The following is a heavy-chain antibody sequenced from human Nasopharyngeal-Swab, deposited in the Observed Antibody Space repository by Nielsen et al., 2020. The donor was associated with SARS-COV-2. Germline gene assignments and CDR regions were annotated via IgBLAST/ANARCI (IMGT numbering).Heavy chain of an antibody. CDR3: ARGGDPREVVAATDCFDP. CDR2: INPGGGSA. CDR1: GYTFTRYY. J-gene: IGHJ5*02. V-gene: IGHV1-46*01. Sequence: ASVKVSCKASGYTFTRYYIHWVRQAPGQGLEWMGIINPGGGSARYSQNFQGRVTMTRDTSTNTVYMELYSLTSEDTAVYYCARGGDPREVVAATDCFDPWGQGTLVTSPQ. D-gene: IGHD2-15*01.